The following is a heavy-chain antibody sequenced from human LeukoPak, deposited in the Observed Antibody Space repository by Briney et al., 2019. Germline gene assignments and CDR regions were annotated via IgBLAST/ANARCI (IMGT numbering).Heavy chain of an antibody. CDR3: VKVAKYYYGSETYYFFEH. CDR2: IKQDGSEK. CDR1: GFTFSDYW. Sequence: PGGSLRLSCVASGFTFSDYWMSWVRQAPGKGLEWVANIKQDGSEKYYVDSVKGRFTISRDNAKNSLDLQMNSLRVEDTGIYYCVKVAKYYYGSETYYFFEHWGQGTPVTASS. D-gene: IGHD3-10*01. V-gene: IGHV3-7*01. J-gene: IGHJ4*02.